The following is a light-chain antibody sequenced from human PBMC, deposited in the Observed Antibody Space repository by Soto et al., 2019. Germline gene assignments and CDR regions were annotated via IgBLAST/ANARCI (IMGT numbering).Light chain of an antibody. J-gene: IGLJ1*01. CDR1: NVGEYDY. V-gene: IGLV2-8*01. CDR3: VSHISVAYRSIYV. CDR2: EVT. Sequence: QSVLTQPPSASGSPGQSVTISCTGSNVGEYDYVSWYQQHPGKAPKLMIHEVTKRPSGVPDRFSGSKSGNTASLTVSGLQAEDEADYYCVSHISVAYRSIYVFGTGTKLTVL.